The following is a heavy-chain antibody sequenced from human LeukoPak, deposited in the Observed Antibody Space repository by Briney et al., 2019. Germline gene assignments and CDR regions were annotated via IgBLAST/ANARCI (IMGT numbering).Heavy chain of an antibody. D-gene: IGHD3-10*01. Sequence: ASVKVSCKASGGTFSSYAISWVRQAPGQGLEWMGWISAYNGNTNYAQKLQGRVTMTTDTSTSTAYMELRSLRSDDTAVYYCARDRAMVRGVYWFDPWGQGTLVTVSS. CDR3: ARDRAMVRGVYWFDP. V-gene: IGHV1-18*01. CDR1: GGTFSSYA. CDR2: ISAYNGNT. J-gene: IGHJ5*02.